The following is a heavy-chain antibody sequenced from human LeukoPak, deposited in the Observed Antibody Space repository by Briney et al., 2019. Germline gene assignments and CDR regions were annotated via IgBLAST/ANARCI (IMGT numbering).Heavy chain of an antibody. CDR2: MNPSGDSI. CDR1: GDTFTSYY. Sequence: GASVKVSCNASGDTFTSYYVRWVRQAPRQPPERMGIMNPSGDSIRYEQKFQGRVTMTRDMSTRTVYMELSSLRSEDTAVDYCSRGSLGYCSSTSCYGGYYYYYMDVWGKGATVTISS. J-gene: IGHJ6*03. CDR3: SRGSLGYCSSTSCYGGYYYYYMDV. V-gene: IGHV1-46*01. D-gene: IGHD2-2*01.